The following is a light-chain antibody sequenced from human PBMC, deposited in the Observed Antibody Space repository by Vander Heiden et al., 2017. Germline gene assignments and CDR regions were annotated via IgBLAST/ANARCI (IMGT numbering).Light chain of an antibody. CDR2: RSS. CDR3: QHYNTYPWT. Sequence: DIQMTQSPSTLSASVGDRVTITCRASQTISSWLAWYQQKPGKAPQLLIYRSSRLETGVPSRFSGSGSGTEFTLTISSLQPDDFATYYCQHYNTYPWTFGQGTKVEIK. V-gene: IGKV1-5*03. J-gene: IGKJ1*01. CDR1: QTISSW.